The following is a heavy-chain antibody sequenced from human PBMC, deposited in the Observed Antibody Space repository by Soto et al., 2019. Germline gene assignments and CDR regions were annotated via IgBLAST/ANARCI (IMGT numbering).Heavy chain of an antibody. V-gene: IGHV3-21*02. CDR3: TRDASRDSSARGWFDP. CDR1: GFTFRSFT. J-gene: IGHJ5*02. CDR2: ISSNSAYI. D-gene: IGHD6-13*01. Sequence: EVQLVESGGGLVKPGGSLRLSCAASGFTFRSFTMNWVRQAPGKGLEWVSTISSNSAYIYYTDALRGRFTISRDNAKNSLQLQMNSLRAEDTALYYCTRDASRDSSARGWFDPWGPGTLVTVSS.